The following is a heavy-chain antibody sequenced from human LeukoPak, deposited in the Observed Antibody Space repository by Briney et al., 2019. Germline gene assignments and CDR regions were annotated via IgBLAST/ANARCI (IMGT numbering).Heavy chain of an antibody. D-gene: IGHD4-23*01. V-gene: IGHV4-38-2*02. CDR3: ARHRHGGNSLYYYYYMDV. Sequence: PSETLSLTCTVSGYSISSGYYWSWIRQPPGKGLEWIGEINHSGSTNYNPSLKSRVTISVDTSKNQFSLKLSSVTAADTAVYYCARHRHGGNSLYYYYYMDVWGKGTTVTISS. J-gene: IGHJ6*03. CDR2: INHSGST. CDR1: GYSISSGYY.